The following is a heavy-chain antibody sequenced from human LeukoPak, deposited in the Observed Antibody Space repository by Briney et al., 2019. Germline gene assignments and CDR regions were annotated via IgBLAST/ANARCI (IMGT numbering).Heavy chain of an antibody. D-gene: IGHD6-19*01. J-gene: IGHJ5*02. Sequence: PSETLSLTCSVSGGSISRYYWSWIRQPAGKRLEWIGRIYSSGSTNYNPSLKSRVTISVDKSKNQFSLNLSSVTAADTAVYFCARDFGSSGWFDNWGQGTLVTVSS. V-gene: IGHV4-4*07. CDR1: GGSISRYY. CDR2: IYSSGST. CDR3: ARDFGSSGWFDN.